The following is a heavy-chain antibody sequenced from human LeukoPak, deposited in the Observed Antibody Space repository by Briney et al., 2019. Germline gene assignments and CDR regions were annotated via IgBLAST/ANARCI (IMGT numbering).Heavy chain of an antibody. Sequence: GGSLRLSCAASGFTFSSYEMNWVRQAPGKGLEWVSYISSSGSTIYYADSVKGRFTISRDNAKNSLYLQMNSLRAEDTAVYYCARDIEPPGLFFDYWGQGTLVTVSS. V-gene: IGHV3-48*03. CDR2: ISSSGSTI. CDR1: GFTFSSYE. CDR3: ARDIEPPGLFFDY. J-gene: IGHJ4*02. D-gene: IGHD1-14*01.